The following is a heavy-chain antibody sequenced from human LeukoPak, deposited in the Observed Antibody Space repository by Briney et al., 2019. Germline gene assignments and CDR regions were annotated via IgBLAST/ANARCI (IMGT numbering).Heavy chain of an antibody. J-gene: IGHJ5*02. CDR2: IYYSGST. CDR3: ARALGSSGYGWFDP. CDR1: GGSISSGGYY. V-gene: IGHV4-31*03. Sequence: PSQTLSLTCTVSGGSISSGGYYWSWIRQHPGEGLEWIGNIYYSGSTCYNPSLKSRLTISVDTSKNQFSLKLSSVTAADTAVYYCARALGSSGYGWFDPWGQGTLVTVSS. D-gene: IGHD3-22*01.